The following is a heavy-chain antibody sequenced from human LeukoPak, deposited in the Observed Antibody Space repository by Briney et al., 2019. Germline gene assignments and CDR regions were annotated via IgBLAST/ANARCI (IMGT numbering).Heavy chain of an antibody. D-gene: IGHD3-10*01. J-gene: IGHJ4*02. V-gene: IGHV3-21*01. Sequence: GGSLRLSCAASGLTFSSYSMNWVRQAPGKGLEWVSSISSSSSYIYYADSVKGRFTTSRDNAKNSLYLQMNSLRAEDTAVYYCARAMTGVLYGSGSFWGQGTLVTVSS. CDR3: ARAMTGVLYGSGSF. CDR2: ISSSSSYI. CDR1: GLTFSSYS.